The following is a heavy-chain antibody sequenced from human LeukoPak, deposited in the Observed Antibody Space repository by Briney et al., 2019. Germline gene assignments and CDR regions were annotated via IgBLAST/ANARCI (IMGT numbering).Heavy chain of an antibody. J-gene: IGHJ5*02. CDR2: IYPGDSGT. D-gene: IGHD5-18*01. CDR1: GYSFTSYW. Sequence: GESLKISCKGSGYSFTSYWIGWVRQMPGKGPEWMGIIYPGDSGTRYSPSFQGQVTISADKFISTAYLQWSSLKASDTAMYYCARHLRLWQNWFDPWGQGTLVTVSS. CDR3: ARHLRLWQNWFDP. V-gene: IGHV5-51*01.